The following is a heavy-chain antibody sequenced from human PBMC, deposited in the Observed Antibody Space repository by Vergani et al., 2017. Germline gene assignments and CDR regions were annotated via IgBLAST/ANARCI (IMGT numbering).Heavy chain of an antibody. CDR1: GYSFTNYW. CDR2: IHPADSDT. V-gene: IGHV5-51*01. J-gene: IGHJ4*02. D-gene: IGHD3-22*01. CDR3: ARLYGRDSSGSKYFDY. Sequence: EVQLVQSGAEVKKPGESLKISCQISGYSFTNYWIGWVRQMPGNGLEWMGIIHPADSDTRYSPSFQGQVTISVDKSISTAYLQRSSLRASASAMYYCARLYGRDSSGSKYFDYWGQGTLVTVSS.